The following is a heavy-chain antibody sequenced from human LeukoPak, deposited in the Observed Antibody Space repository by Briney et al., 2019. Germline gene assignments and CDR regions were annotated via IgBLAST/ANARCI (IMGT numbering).Heavy chain of an antibody. CDR2: IYHSGST. CDR3: ARVRITIFGVVTNHDFDY. CDR1: GYSISSGYY. V-gene: IGHV4-38-2*02. D-gene: IGHD3-3*01. Sequence: SETLSLTCPVSGYSISSGYYWGWIRQPPGKGLEWIGSIYHSGSTYYNPSLKSRVTISVDTSKNQFSLKLSSVTAADTAVYYCARVRITIFGVVTNHDFDYWGQGTLVTVSS. J-gene: IGHJ4*02.